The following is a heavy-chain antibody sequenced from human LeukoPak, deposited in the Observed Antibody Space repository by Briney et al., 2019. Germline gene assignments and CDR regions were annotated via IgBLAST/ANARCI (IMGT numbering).Heavy chain of an antibody. Sequence: SETLSLTCAVYGGSFSGYYWSWIRQPPGKGLEWIGNIYYSGSTNYNPSLKSRVTISVDTSKNQFSLKLSSVTAADTAVYYCTRGSIAYYYMDVWGKGTTVTISS. V-gene: IGHV4-59*01. D-gene: IGHD3-22*01. CDR2: IYYSGST. J-gene: IGHJ6*03. CDR3: TRGSIAYYYMDV. CDR1: GGSFSGYY.